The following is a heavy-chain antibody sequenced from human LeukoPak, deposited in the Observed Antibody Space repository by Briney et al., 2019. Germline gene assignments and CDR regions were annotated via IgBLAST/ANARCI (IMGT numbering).Heavy chain of an antibody. V-gene: IGHV4-34*01. Sequence: SETLSLTCAVYGGSFSGYYWSWIRQPPGKGLEWIGEINHSGSTNYNPFLKSRVTISVDTSKNQFSLKLSSVTAADTAVYYCARGPEYCGGDCYNDYWGQGTLVTVSS. CDR3: ARGPEYCGGDCYNDY. CDR2: INHSGST. D-gene: IGHD2-21*02. CDR1: GGSFSGYY. J-gene: IGHJ4*02.